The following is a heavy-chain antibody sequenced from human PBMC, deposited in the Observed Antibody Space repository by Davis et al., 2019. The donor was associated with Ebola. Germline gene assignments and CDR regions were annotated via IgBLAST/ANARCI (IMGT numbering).Heavy chain of an antibody. CDR2: ISAYNGNT. V-gene: IGHV1-18*01. CDR1: GYTFTSYG. D-gene: IGHD6-6*01. J-gene: IGHJ4*02. CDR3: ARDRAGSSSGILSR. Sequence: ASVKVSCKASGYTFTSYGISWVRQAPGQGLEWMGWISAYNGNTNYAQKLQGRVTMTTDTSTSTAYMELRSLRSDDTAVYYCARDRAGSSSGILSRWGQGTLVTVSS.